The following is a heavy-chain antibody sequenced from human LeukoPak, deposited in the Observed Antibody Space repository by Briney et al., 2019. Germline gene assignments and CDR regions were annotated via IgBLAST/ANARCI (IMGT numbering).Heavy chain of an antibody. Sequence: GGSLRLSCAASGFTFSTYTMNWVRQAPGKGLEWVSSISSRSSYIYYADSVKGRFTISRDNAKNSLYLQMNSLRAEDTAVYYCARPYTAMPNGFVFWGQGTLVTVSS. CDR2: ISSRSSYI. V-gene: IGHV3-21*01. J-gene: IGHJ4*02. D-gene: IGHD5-18*01. CDR1: GFTFSTYT. CDR3: ARPYTAMPNGFVF.